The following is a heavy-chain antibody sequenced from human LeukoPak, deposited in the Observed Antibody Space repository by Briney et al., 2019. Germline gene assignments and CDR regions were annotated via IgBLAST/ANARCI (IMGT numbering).Heavy chain of an antibody. V-gene: IGHV3-30*01. CDR1: GFTFSSYA. CDR3: ARERSGIAAAGTFFDY. D-gene: IGHD6-13*01. CDR2: ISYDGSNK. Sequence: GGSLRLSCAASGFTFSSYAMHWVRQAPGKGLEWVAVISYDGSNKYYADSVRGRFTISRDNSKNMLYLQMNSLRAEDTAVYYCARERSGIAAAGTFFDYWGQGTLVTVSS. J-gene: IGHJ4*02.